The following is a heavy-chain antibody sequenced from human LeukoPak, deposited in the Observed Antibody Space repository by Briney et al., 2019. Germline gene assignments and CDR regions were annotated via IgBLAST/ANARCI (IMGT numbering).Heavy chain of an antibody. V-gene: IGHV3-30*03. CDR2: ISYDGSNK. D-gene: IGHD6-25*01. CDR1: GFTFSSYG. J-gene: IGHJ6*02. Sequence: PGRSLRLSCAASGFTFSSYGMHWVRQAPGKGLEWVAVISYDGSNKYYADSVKGRFTISRDNSKNTLYLQMNSLRAEDTAVYYCARVSGAYYYNYGMDVWGQGTTVTVSS. CDR3: ARVSGAYYYNYGMDV.